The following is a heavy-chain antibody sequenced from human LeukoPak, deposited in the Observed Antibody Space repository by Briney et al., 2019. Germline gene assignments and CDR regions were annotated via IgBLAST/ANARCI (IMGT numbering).Heavy chain of an antibody. J-gene: IGHJ5*02. Sequence: SVKVSCKASGGTFSSYAISWVRQAPGQGLEWMGRIIPILGIANYAQKFQGRVTITADKSTSTAYMELSSLRSEDTAVYYCARVDPRDGFARWGQGTLVTASS. CDR1: GGTFSSYA. CDR2: IIPILGIA. D-gene: IGHD5-24*01. CDR3: ARVDPRDGFAR. V-gene: IGHV1-69*04.